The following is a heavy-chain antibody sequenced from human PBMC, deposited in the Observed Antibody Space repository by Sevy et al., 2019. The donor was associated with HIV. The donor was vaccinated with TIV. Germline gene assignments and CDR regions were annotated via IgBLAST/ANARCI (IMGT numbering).Heavy chain of an antibody. D-gene: IGHD3-22*01. V-gene: IGHV3-21*01. Sequence: GESLKISCAASGFTFSIYTMNWVRQAPGRGLEWVSSISSSSTYIYYAESVRGRFTISRDNAKNSLYLQMHSLRAEDTAVYYCASGSLDSTGYPFDYWGQGTLVTISS. CDR3: ASGSLDSTGYPFDY. CDR1: GFTFSIYT. J-gene: IGHJ4*02. CDR2: ISSSSTYI.